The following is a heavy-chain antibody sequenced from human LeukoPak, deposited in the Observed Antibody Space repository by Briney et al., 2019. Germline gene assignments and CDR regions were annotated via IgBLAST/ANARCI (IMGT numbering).Heavy chain of an antibody. J-gene: IGHJ4*02. Sequence: SETLSLTCTVSGVSISSYYWSWIRQPPGKGLGWIGYIYYSGSTNYNPSLKSRVTISVDTSKNQFTLKLSSVTAADTAVYYCARYAPPFDYWGQGTLVTVSS. CDR1: GVSISSYY. V-gene: IGHV4-59*01. CDR3: ARYAPPFDY. CDR2: IYYSGST.